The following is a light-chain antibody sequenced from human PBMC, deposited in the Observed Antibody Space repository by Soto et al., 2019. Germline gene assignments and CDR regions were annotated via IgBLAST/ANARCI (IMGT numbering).Light chain of an antibody. V-gene: IGKV3-15*01. J-gene: IGKJ1*01. CDR1: QSVSSY. Sequence: EIVLTHSAATLTLSPAEGATLSCRASQSVSSYLAWYQQKPGRAPRLFIYGASNRATGIPARFSGSGSGTEFTLTISSLQSEDFEVYYCHQYNNWPRTFGQGTKVDIK. CDR2: GAS. CDR3: HQYNNWPRT.